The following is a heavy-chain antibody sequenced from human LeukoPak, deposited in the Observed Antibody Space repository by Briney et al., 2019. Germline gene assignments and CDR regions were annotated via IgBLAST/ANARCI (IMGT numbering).Heavy chain of an antibody. CDR3: ARDCSGGSCYGAFDI. D-gene: IGHD2-15*01. CDR2: INHSGST. CDR1: GGSFSGYY. J-gene: IGHJ3*02. V-gene: IGHV4-34*01. Sequence: SETLSLTCAVYGGSFSGYYWSWIRQPPGKGLEWIGEINHSGSTNYNPSLKSRVTISVDTSKNQFSVKLNSVTAADTAVYYCARDCSGGSCYGAFDIWGQGTMVTVSS.